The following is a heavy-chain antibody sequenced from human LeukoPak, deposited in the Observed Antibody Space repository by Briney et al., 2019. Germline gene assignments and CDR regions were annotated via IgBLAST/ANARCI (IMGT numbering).Heavy chain of an antibody. CDR2: INHSGST. CDR3: ARGHWGLGYFDY. CDR1: GGSFSGYY. V-gene: IGHV4-34*01. Sequence: SETLSLTCAVYGGSFSGYYWSWIRQPPGKGREGIGEINHSGSTNYNPSLKSRVTISVDTSKNQFSLKLSSVTAADTAVYYCARGHWGLGYFDYWGQGTLVTVSS. J-gene: IGHJ4*02. D-gene: IGHD7-27*01.